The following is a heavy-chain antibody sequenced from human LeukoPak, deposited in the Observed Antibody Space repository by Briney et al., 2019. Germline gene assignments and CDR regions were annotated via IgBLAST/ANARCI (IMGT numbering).Heavy chain of an antibody. J-gene: IGHJ6*03. CDR1: GGSISSGDYC. Sequence: SQTLSLTCTVSGGSISSGDYCWSWLRQPPGKGLEWIGYIYYSGSTYYNPSLKSRVTISVDTSKNQFSLKLSSVTAADTAVYYCARGPLLGYCSGGSCYYYYYMDVWGKGTTVTVSS. V-gene: IGHV4-30-4*08. CDR3: ARGPLLGYCSGGSCYYYYYMDV. D-gene: IGHD2-15*01. CDR2: IYYSGST.